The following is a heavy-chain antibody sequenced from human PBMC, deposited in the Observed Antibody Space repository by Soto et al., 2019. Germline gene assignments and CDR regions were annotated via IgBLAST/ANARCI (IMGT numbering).Heavy chain of an antibody. J-gene: IGHJ5*02. CDR1: GGTFSSYS. CDR2: IIPIFGTA. CDR3: ARVEQQLVGGLDP. D-gene: IGHD6-13*01. Sequence: SVKVSCKASGGTFSSYSISWVLQAPGQGLEWMGGIIPIFGTANYAQKFQGRVTITADESTSTAYMELSSLRSEDTAVYYCARVEQQLVGGLDPWGQGTLVTVSS. V-gene: IGHV1-69*13.